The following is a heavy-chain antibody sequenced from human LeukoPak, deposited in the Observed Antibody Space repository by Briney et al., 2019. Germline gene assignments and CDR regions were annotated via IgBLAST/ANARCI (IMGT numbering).Heavy chain of an antibody. CDR3: AGDPLDISRWANAFDI. D-gene: IGHD2-2*03. CDR1: ELTLSNYC. V-gene: IGHV3-30*03. Sequence: QPGGSLRLSCAASELTLSNYCMTWVRQAPGKGLEWVSFIQYDGSHKNYVDSVKGRFTISRDNSRNTLYLQMFSLRPEDTAVYYCAGDPLDISRWANAFDIWGQGTMVTVSS. CDR2: IQYDGSHK. J-gene: IGHJ3*02.